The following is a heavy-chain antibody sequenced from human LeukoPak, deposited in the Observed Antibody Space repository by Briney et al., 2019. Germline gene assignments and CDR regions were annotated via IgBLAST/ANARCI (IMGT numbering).Heavy chain of an antibody. Sequence: PGGSLRLSCAASVFTFSSYSMNWVRQAPGKGLEGVASISSSSSYIYYADSVKGRFTISRDNAKNSLYLQMNSLRAEDTAVYYCARAPGEGYCSSTSCYTGAFDMWGQGTMVTVSS. CDR1: VFTFSSYS. J-gene: IGHJ3*02. D-gene: IGHD2-2*02. V-gene: IGHV3-21*01. CDR3: ARAPGEGYCSSTSCYTGAFDM. CDR2: ISSSSSYI.